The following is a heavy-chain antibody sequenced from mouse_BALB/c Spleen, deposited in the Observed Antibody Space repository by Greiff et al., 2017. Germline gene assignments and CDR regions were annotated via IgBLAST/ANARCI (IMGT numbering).Heavy chain of an antibody. CDR2: INPSTGYT. CDR3: ARESTMITGAY. J-gene: IGHJ3*01. V-gene: IGHV1-7*01. CDR1: GYTFTSYW. Sequence: QVQLQQSGAELAKPGASVKMSCKASGYTFTSYWMHWVKQRPGQGLEWIGYINPSTGYTEYNQKFKDKATLTADKSSSTAYMQLSSLTSEDSAVYYCARESTMITGAYWGQGTLVTVSA. D-gene: IGHD2-4*01.